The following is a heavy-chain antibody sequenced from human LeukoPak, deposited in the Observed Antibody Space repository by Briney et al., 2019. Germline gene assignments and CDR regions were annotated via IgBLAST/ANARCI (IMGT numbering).Heavy chain of an antibody. Sequence: GGSLRLSCAASGFTFSSYAMSWVRQAPGKGLEGVSAISGSGGITYYADSVKGRFTMSRDNSKNTLYLQMNSLRAEDTAVYYCAKVGYSSGWFSIFYGMDVWGQGTTVTVSS. V-gene: IGHV3-23*01. CDR2: ISGSGGIT. J-gene: IGHJ6*02. CDR3: AKVGYSSGWFSIFYGMDV. D-gene: IGHD6-19*01. CDR1: GFTFSSYA.